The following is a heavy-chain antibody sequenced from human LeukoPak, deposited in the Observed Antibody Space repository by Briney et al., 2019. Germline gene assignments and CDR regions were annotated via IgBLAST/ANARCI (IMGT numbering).Heavy chain of an antibody. D-gene: IGHD5-24*01. CDR3: ARGAGYNYPYYFDY. CDR1: GFTFSSYA. CDR2: ISGSGGST. V-gene: IGHV3-23*01. J-gene: IGHJ4*02. Sequence: PGGSQRLSCAASGFTFSSYAMSWVRQAPGKGLEWVPAISGSGGSTYYADSVKGRFTISRDNSKNTLYLQMNSLRAEDTAVYYCARGAGYNYPYYFDYWGQGTLVTVSS.